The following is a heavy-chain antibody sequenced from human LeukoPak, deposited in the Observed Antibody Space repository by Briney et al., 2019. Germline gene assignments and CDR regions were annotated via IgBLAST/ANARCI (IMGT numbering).Heavy chain of an antibody. J-gene: IGHJ4*02. V-gene: IGHV3-30*03. CDR2: ISYDGSNK. D-gene: IGHD1-26*01. Sequence: GGSLRLSCAASGFTVSSNYMSWVRQAPGNGLEWVAMISYDGSNKYYAASVKGRFTISRDNSKNTLYLQMNSLRAENTAVYYCARGVNIVGSLEGYYFDYWGQGSLVTVSS. CDR3: ARGVNIVGSLEGYYFDY. CDR1: GFTVSSNY.